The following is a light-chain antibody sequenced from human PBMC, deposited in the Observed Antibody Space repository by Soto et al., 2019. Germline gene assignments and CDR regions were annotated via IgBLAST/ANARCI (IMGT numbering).Light chain of an antibody. CDR3: CSYAGSSTFV. J-gene: IGLJ1*01. Sequence: QSALTQPASVSGSPGQSITISCTGTSSDVGSYNLVSWYQQHPGKAPKLMIYEDSKRPSGVSNRFSGSKSGNTASLTISGLQAEDEADHYCCSYAGSSTFVFGTGTKLTVL. CDR1: SSDVGSYNL. V-gene: IGLV2-23*01. CDR2: EDS.